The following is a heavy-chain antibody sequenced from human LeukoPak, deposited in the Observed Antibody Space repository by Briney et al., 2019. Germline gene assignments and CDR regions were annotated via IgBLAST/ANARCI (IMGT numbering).Heavy chain of an antibody. CDR2: ISNSGGST. Sequence: GGSLRLSCAASGFIFKNYAMSWVRQAPGKGLEWVSGISNSGGSTYYADSLRGRFTISRDNSKNTLYLQMNSLRVEDTAVYYCTSFGWYEGAPFDPWGQGTLVTVSS. J-gene: IGHJ5*02. CDR3: TSFGWYEGAPFDP. D-gene: IGHD6-19*01. V-gene: IGHV3-23*01. CDR1: GFIFKNYA.